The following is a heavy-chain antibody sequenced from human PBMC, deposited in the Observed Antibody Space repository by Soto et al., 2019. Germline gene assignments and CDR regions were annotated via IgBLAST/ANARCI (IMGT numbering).Heavy chain of an antibody. Sequence: PGGSLRLSCAASGFTFSDYYMSWVRQVPGKGLEWVASISSASSETWYADSVKGRFIISRDNAQNSLFLQMNTLRPEDSAIYYCARVAYWGPGTQVTVSS. CDR1: GFTFSDYY. CDR3: ARVAY. V-gene: IGHV3-11*06. CDR2: ISSASSET. J-gene: IGHJ4*02.